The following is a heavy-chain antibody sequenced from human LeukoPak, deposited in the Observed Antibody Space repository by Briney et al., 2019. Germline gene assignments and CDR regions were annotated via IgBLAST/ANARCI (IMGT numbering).Heavy chain of an antibody. V-gene: IGHV3-20*01. CDR1: GFTFDDYG. D-gene: IGHD6-19*01. Sequence: GGSLRLSCAAYGFTFDDYGMSWVRQAPGKGLEWVSGLNWNGGSTGYAGSVKGRFTISRDNAKNSLYLQMNSLRGEDTALYHCARFSAVAGTDYWGKGTLVTVSS. J-gene: IGHJ4*02. CDR3: ARFSAVAGTDY. CDR2: LNWNGGST.